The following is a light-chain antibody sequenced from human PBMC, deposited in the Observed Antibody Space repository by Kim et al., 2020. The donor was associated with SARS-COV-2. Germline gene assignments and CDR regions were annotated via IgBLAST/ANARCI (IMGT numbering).Light chain of an antibody. CDR2: GNN. J-gene: IGLJ1*01. Sequence: YGQTATIPFQGETLRNYYAVWYQQKPGQAPALVLYGNNNRPSGIPDRFSGSTSGKTASLTITGAQAEDEADYYCNSRDRSGDHIVFGDGTKVTVL. CDR1: TLRNYY. V-gene: IGLV3-19*01. CDR3: NSRDRSGDHIV.